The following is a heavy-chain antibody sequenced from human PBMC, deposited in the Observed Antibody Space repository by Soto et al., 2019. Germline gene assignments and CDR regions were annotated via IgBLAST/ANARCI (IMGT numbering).Heavy chain of an antibody. D-gene: IGHD6-13*01. Sequence: QVQLQESGPRLVRPSQTLSLTCTVSGGSISSVSFYWTWIRQHPGKGLEWIGYVYDSGSTYYNPSLKSRLTISLDKSKNQFSLRLDSVTVADTAVYYCASIAAGDPNDYWGQGTLVTVSS. V-gene: IGHV4-31*03. J-gene: IGHJ4*02. CDR2: VYDSGST. CDR1: GGSISSVSFY. CDR3: ASIAAGDPNDY.